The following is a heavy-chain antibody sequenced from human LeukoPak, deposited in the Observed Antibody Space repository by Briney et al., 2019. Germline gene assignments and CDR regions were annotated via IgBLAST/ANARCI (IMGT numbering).Heavy chain of an antibody. Sequence: GGSLRLSCAASGFTFSSYWMHWVRHAPGKGLVWVSRINSDGSSTSYADSVKGRFTISRDNAKNTLYLQMNSLRAEDTAVYYCARVGGGLDYGDYPSPIDYWGQGTLVTVSS. CDR1: GFTFSSYW. J-gene: IGHJ4*02. V-gene: IGHV3-74*01. CDR3: ARVGGGLDYGDYPSPIDY. CDR2: INSDGSST. D-gene: IGHD4-17*01.